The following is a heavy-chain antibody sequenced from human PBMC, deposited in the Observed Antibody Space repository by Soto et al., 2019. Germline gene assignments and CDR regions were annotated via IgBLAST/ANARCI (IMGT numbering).Heavy chain of an antibody. D-gene: IGHD3-22*01. CDR1: GFTFSSYS. J-gene: IGHJ4*02. CDR2: IDSSSYYT. Sequence: EVQLVASGGGLVKPGGSLRLSCAASGFTFSSYSMYWVRQAPGKGLEWVSSIDSSSYYTYYADSMKGRFTVSRDNAKNSLYLQMNSLRAEDTALYYCARGLKGIDYWGQGSLVTVSS. V-gene: IGHV3-21*01. CDR3: ARGLKGIDY.